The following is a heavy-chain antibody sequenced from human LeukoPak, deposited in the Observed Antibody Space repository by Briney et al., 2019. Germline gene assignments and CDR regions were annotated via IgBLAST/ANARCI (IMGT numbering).Heavy chain of an antibody. D-gene: IGHD3-3*01. CDR1: GYTFTDYY. CDR3: ARAFGDYRSPGGDYYYFDY. V-gene: IGHV1-69*05. J-gene: IGHJ4*02. Sequence: GASVKISCKASGYTFTDYYMHWVRQAPGQGLEWMGGIIPMFDTANSAQKFQGRVTITTDESRSTAYMELSSLRSEDTAVYYCARAFGDYRSPGGDYYYFDYWGQGTLVTVSS. CDR2: IIPMFDTA.